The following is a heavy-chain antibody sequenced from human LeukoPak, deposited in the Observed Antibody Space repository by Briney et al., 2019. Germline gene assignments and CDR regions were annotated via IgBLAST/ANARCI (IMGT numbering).Heavy chain of an antibody. Sequence: PGGSLRLSCAASGFTFSSYSMNWVRQAPGKGLEWVSSISSSSSYIYYADSVKGRFTISRDNAKNSLYLQMNSLRAEDTAVYYCARATNMVRGDYYFDYWGQGTLVTVSS. V-gene: IGHV3-21*04. CDR1: GFTFSSYS. J-gene: IGHJ4*02. D-gene: IGHD3-10*01. CDR3: ARATNMVRGDYYFDY. CDR2: ISSSSSYI.